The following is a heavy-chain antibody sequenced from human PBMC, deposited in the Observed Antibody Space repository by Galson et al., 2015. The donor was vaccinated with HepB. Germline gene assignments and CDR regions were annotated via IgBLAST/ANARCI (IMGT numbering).Heavy chain of an antibody. Sequence: SVKVSCKASGGTFSNYSISWVRQAPGQGLEWMGRIIPILGLANYAQKFQGRGRVSITAEKSTSTAYMELSRLRSEDTAVYYCARDRHPRAFDYWGQGTLVTVSS. CDR2: IIPILGLA. V-gene: IGHV1-69*04. CDR3: ARDRHPRAFDY. J-gene: IGHJ4*02. CDR1: GGTFSNYS.